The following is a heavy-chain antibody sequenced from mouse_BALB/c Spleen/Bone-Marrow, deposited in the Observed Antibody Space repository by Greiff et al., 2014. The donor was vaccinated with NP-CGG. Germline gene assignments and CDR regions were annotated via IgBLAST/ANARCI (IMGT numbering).Heavy chain of an antibody. J-gene: IGHJ4*01. CDR1: GFNIKDTY. CDR3: ARGEYYAMDY. CDR2: IDPANGNT. Sequence: EVKLMESGAELVKPGASVKLSCTASGFNIKDTYMHWVKQRPEQGLEWIGRIDPANGNTKYDPKFQGKATITADTSSNTAYLQLSSLTSEYTAVYYCARGEYYAMDYWGQGTSVPVSS. V-gene: IGHV14-3*02.